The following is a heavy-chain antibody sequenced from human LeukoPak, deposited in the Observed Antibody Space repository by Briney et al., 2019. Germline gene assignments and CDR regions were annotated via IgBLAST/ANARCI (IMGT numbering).Heavy chain of an antibody. CDR2: ISSSSSTI. J-gene: IGHJ4*02. CDR1: GFTFSSYS. D-gene: IGHD6-13*01. Sequence: GGSLRLSCAASGFTFSSYSMNWVRQAPGKGLEWVSYISSSSSTIYYADSVKGRFTISRDNAKNSLYLQMNSLRAEDTAVYYCARGWGQQQLVWRGDYFDYWGQGTLVTVSS. V-gene: IGHV3-48*04. CDR3: ARGWGQQQLVWRGDYFDY.